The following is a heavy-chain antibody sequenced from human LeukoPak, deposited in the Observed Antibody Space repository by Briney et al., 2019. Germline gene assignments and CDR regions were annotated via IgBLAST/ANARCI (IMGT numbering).Heavy chain of an antibody. CDR3: AREGVAENAFDI. CDR2: ISYGGSNK. D-gene: IGHD2-15*01. Sequence: GGSLRLSCAASGFTFSSYAMHWVRQAPGKGLEWVAVISYGGSNKYYSDSVKGRFTISRDNSKNTLYLQMNSLRAEDTAVYYCAREGVAENAFDIWGQGTMVTVSS. CDR1: GFTFSSYA. J-gene: IGHJ3*02. V-gene: IGHV3-30-3*01.